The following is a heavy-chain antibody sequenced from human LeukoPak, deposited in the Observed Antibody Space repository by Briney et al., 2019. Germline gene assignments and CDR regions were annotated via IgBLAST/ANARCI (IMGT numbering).Heavy chain of an antibody. J-gene: IGHJ4*02. V-gene: IGHV3-72*01. D-gene: IGHD3-3*01. CDR2: TRNKANSYTT. CDR3: ARGPNRAYYDFWSGYSNHYYFDY. CDR1: GFTFSDHY. Sequence: PGGSLRLSCAASGFTFSDHYMDWVRQAPGKGLEWVGRTRNKANSYTTEYAASVKGRFTISRDDSKNSLYLQMNSLKTEDTAVYYCARGPNRAYYDFWSGYSNHYYFDYWGQGTLVTVSS.